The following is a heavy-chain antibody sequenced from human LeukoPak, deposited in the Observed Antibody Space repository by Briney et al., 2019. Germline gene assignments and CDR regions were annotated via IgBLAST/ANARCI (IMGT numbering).Heavy chain of an antibody. CDR1: GGSISGYY. V-gene: IGHV4-59*01. D-gene: IGHD3-3*01. CDR2: VYSSGIT. Sequence: SETLFLTCTVSGGSISGYYWSWIRQPPGKGLEGIGYVYSSGITKYNPSLKSRVTISVDTSKNQFSLELTSVTAADTAIYYCARSTYFDFWSGFDHWGQGTLVTVSS. CDR3: ARSTYFDFWSGFDH. J-gene: IGHJ4*02.